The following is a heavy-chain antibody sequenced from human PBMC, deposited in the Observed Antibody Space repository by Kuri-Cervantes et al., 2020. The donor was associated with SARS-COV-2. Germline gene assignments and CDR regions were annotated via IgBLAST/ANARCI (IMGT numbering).Heavy chain of an antibody. CDR3: ARGGEDFVQETRNWFEP. D-gene: IGHD2-8*01. CDR1: GFTFNTYS. Sequence: GSLRLSCAASGFTFNTYSMDWVRLAPGKGLEWLAYISKGSDTIYYADSVKGRFTISRDNAKNSLFLQMNSLRADDTAVYYCARGGEDFVQETRNWFEPWGRGTQVTVSS. CDR2: ISKGSDTI. V-gene: IGHV3-48*01. J-gene: IGHJ5*02.